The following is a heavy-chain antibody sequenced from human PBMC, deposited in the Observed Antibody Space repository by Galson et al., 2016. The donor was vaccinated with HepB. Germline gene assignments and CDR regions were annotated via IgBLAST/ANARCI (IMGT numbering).Heavy chain of an antibody. J-gene: IGHJ4*02. Sequence: SLRLSCAASGFSFDSHGMHWVRQAPGKGLEWVAVIWSDGNNKYYADSVKGRFTISRDNSKNTLYLQMNSLRAEDTAVYYCARERPDIAVAAFDYWGQGTLVTVSS. V-gene: IGHV3-33*01. D-gene: IGHD6-19*01. CDR3: ARERPDIAVAAFDY. CDR2: IWSDGNNK. CDR1: GFSFDSHG.